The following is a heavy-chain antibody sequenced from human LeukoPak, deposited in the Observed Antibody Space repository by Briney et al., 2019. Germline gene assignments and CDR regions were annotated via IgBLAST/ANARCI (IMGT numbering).Heavy chain of an antibody. D-gene: IGHD6-6*01. V-gene: IGHV3-66*01. CDR2: IYSGGGT. CDR3: ARDPPAVAANTYG. J-gene: IGHJ4*02. CDR1: GVTVGNNY. Sequence: GGSLRLSCAVSGVTVGNNYMNWVRQAPGKGLEWVSLIYSGGGTHYADSVKGRFTISRDNSKNTLYLQTNSLRVDDTAVYYCARDPPAVAANTYGWGQGTLVTVSS.